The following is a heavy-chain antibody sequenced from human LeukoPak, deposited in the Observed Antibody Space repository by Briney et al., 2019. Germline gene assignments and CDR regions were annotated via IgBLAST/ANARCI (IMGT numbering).Heavy chain of an antibody. V-gene: IGHV3-7*01. CDR2: IKQDGSEK. CDR1: GFTFSSYW. Sequence: GGSLRLSCAASGFTFSSYWMSWVRQAPGKGLEWVANIKQDGSEKYYVDSVKGRFTISRDNAKNSLYLQMNSLRAEDTAVYFCARETAPDYYYSYMDVWGKGTTVTVSS. D-gene: IGHD1-1*01. J-gene: IGHJ6*03. CDR3: ARETAPDYYYSYMDV.